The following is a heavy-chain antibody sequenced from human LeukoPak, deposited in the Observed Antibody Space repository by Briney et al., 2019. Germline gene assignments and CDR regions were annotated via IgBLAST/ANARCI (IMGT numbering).Heavy chain of an antibody. J-gene: IGHJ3*02. Sequence: PGGSLRLSCAASGFTFSTYGMHWVRQGPGKGLEWVAVISYDGSDKYYTDSVKGRFTISRDNSKKTLYLQMNSLRAEDTAVYYRAREITHYYGSGSYAFDIWGQGTTVTVSS. CDR2: ISYDGSDK. V-gene: IGHV3-30*03. CDR3: AREITHYYGSGSYAFDI. CDR1: GFTFSTYG. D-gene: IGHD3-10*01.